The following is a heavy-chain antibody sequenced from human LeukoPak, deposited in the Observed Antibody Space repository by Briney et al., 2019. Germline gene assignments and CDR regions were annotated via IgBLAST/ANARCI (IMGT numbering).Heavy chain of an antibody. V-gene: IGHV4-59*01. J-gene: IGHJ3*02. D-gene: IGHD2-15*01. Sequence: PSETLSLTCTVSGGSISSYYWNWIRQPPGKGLEWIGYIYHSGSTNYNPSLKSRVTISVDTSKNQFSLKLSSVTAADTAVYYCARDLVGGGSAFDIWGQGTMVTVSS. CDR3: ARDLVGGGSAFDI. CDR1: GGSISSYY. CDR2: IYHSGST.